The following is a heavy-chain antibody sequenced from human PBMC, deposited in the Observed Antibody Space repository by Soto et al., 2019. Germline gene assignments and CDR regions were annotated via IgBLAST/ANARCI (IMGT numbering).Heavy chain of an antibody. CDR2: IYHSGSP. V-gene: IGHV4-38-2*01. D-gene: IGHD2-2*01. J-gene: IGHJ1*01. CDR1: GYSISSGYY. CDR3: AVGFCGSASCSREYFQH. Sequence: PSETLSLTSALSGYSISSGYYWAWIRQPPGKGLEWIGTIYHSGSPFHSPSLKSRVTISVDTSKNRFSLKLRSVTAADTAVYYCAVGFCGSASCSREYFQHWGQGTLVTVSS.